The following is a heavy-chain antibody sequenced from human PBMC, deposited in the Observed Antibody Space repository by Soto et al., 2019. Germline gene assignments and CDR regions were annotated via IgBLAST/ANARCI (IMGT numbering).Heavy chain of an antibody. CDR3: ARDRNNRQYGMDV. J-gene: IGHJ6*02. CDR1: GFTFSRYS. CDR2: ISVIGDCV. V-gene: IGHV3-21*01. Sequence: GGSLRLSCAASGFTFSRYSINWVRQAPGKGLEWVSSISVIGDCVYYADSVKGRVTISRDNAKNSVLLQMGGLRVEDTAVYLCARDRNNRQYGMDVWGQGTTATVS. D-gene: IGHD1-1*01.